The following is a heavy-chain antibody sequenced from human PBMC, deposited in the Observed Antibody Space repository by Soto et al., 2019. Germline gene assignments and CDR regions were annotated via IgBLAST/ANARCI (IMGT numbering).Heavy chain of an antibody. D-gene: IGHD6-19*01. V-gene: IGHV4-34*01. CDR3: ARGPRIAVAGTGGLDY. J-gene: IGHJ4*02. CDR2: INHSGST. CDR1: GGSFSGYY. Sequence: PSETLSLTCAVYGGSFSGYYCSWIRQPPGKGLEWIGEINHSGSTNYNPSLKSRVTTSVDTSKNQFSLKLSSVTAADTAVYYCARGPRIAVAGTGGLDYWGQGTLVTVSS.